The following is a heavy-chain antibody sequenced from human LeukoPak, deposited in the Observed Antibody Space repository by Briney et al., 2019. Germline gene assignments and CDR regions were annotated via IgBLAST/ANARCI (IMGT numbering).Heavy chain of an antibody. CDR1: GFTFSSYS. J-gene: IGHJ4*02. V-gene: IGHV3-48*01. CDR2: ISSNSITI. Sequence: GGSLRLSCAASGFTFSSYSMNWVRQAPGKGLEWVSYISSNSITIYYADSVKGRFTISRDNSKNTLYLQMNSLRAEDTAVYYCAKGRLTGVSDYWGQGTLVTVSS. D-gene: IGHD7-27*01. CDR3: AKGRLTGVSDY.